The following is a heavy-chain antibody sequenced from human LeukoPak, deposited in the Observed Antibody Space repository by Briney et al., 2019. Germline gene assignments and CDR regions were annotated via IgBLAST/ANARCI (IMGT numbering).Heavy chain of an antibody. V-gene: IGHV1-2*02. CDR2: INPNIVDT. CDR3: SSGGMLYERSGYCRDY. CDR1: GYTFTAYY. D-gene: IGHD3-22*01. J-gene: IGHJ4*02. Sequence: ASVTLTCKCSGYTFTAYYQHWVRLAPAQALEWIGFINPNIVDTHEAQKFHGRGNKTRDTPIRPAYIAVIRLGSDDESVYYCSSGGMLYERSGYCRDYWGQGTLVTVSS.